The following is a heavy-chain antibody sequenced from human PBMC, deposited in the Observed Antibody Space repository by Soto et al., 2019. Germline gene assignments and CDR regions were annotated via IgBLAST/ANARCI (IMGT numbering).Heavy chain of an antibody. CDR1: GGTFSSYA. V-gene: IGHV1-69*01. D-gene: IGHD2-21*02. Sequence: QVQLVQSGAEVKKPGSSVKVSCKASGGTFSSYAISWVRQAPGQGLEWMGGIIPIFGTANYAQKFQGRVTITVDESTSTAYMELSSLRSEDTAVYYCASLTYCGGDCYPYLFDYWGQGTLVTVSS. CDR3: ASLTYCGGDCYPYLFDY. J-gene: IGHJ4*02. CDR2: IIPIFGTA.